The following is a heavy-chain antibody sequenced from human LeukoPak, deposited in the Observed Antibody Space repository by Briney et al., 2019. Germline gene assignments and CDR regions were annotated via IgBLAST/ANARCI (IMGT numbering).Heavy chain of an antibody. J-gene: IGHJ4*02. CDR3: ARGLSSGYSYGSYSFDY. CDR1: GGTCSSYA. D-gene: IGHD5-18*01. V-gene: IGHV1-69*04. Sequence: SVKVSCKASGGTCSSYAISWGRQGPGQGLEWMGSIIPILGIANYAQKFQGRVTINADKSTSTAYMELSSLRSEDTAVYYCARGLSSGYSYGSYSFDYWGQGTLVTVSS. CDR2: IIPILGIA.